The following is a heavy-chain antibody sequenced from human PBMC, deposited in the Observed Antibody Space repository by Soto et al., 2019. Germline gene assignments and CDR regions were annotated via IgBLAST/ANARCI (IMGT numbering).Heavy chain of an antibody. V-gene: IGHV1-69*13. Sequence: SVKVSCKVTGGTFRRYAFNWVRQPPGRGLAWMGGTTPISGTTNYAHKFQGKVTSTADEDTSASYSELGSLSYDGTAVYYCARAGTWGQGSPVTVSS. CDR2: TTPISGTT. CDR1: GGTFRRYA. CDR3: ARAGT. J-gene: IGHJ5*02.